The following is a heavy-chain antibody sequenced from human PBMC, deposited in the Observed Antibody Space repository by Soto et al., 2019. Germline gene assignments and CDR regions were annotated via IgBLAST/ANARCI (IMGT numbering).Heavy chain of an antibody. D-gene: IGHD6-19*01. Sequence: ASVKVSCKASGGTFSSYAISWVRQAPGQGLEWMGGIIPIFGTANYAQKFQGRVTITADESTSTAYMELSSLRSEDTAVYYCVILRPSTAVAGTFGVWGQGTLVTVSS. J-gene: IGHJ4*02. CDR1: GGTFSSYA. V-gene: IGHV1-69*13. CDR3: VILRPSTAVAGTFGV. CDR2: IIPIFGTA.